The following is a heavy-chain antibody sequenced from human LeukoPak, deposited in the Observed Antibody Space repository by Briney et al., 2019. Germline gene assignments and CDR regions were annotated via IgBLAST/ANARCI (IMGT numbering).Heavy chain of an antibody. CDR1: GFTFSSYA. J-gene: IGHJ4*02. CDR2: ISGSGGST. Sequence: GGSLRLSCAAPGFTFSSYAMSWVRQAPGKGLEWVSAISGSGGSTYYADSVKGRFTISRDNSKNTLYLQMNSLRAEDTAVYYCAKDYDFWSGYPAFDYWGQGTLVTVSS. D-gene: IGHD3-3*01. CDR3: AKDYDFWSGYPAFDY. V-gene: IGHV3-23*01.